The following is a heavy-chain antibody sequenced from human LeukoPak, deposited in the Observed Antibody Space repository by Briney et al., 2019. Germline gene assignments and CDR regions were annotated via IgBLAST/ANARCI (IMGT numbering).Heavy chain of an antibody. Sequence: GGPLRLSCAASGLTFPNAWMSWLRQAPGKGLEWVGHIKSRTDGGTTDYAAPVKGRFTISRDDSENTLYLQMNSLRAEDTALYYCAKATYYYDSSGYYFVEDWGQGTLVTVSS. J-gene: IGHJ4*02. CDR3: AKATYYYDSSGYYFVED. V-gene: IGHV3-15*05. D-gene: IGHD3-22*01. CDR2: IKSRTDGGTT. CDR1: GLTFPNAW.